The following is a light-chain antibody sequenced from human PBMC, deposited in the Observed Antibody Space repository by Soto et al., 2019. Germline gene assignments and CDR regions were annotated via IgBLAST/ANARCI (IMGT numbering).Light chain of an antibody. CDR3: QQYAGRPWT. V-gene: IGKV3D-15*01. Sequence: EIVMTQSPATLSVSPVEGATLSCRASQSVSSNLAWYQEKPGQPPRLLIHGASSRASGIPARFSGSGSGTDFTLTISSLQPEDFAVYYCQQYAGRPWTFGQGTKVDIK. CDR1: QSVSSN. J-gene: IGKJ1*01. CDR2: GAS.